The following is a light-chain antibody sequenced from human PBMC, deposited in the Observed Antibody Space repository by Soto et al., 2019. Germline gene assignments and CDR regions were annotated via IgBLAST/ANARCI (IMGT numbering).Light chain of an antibody. V-gene: IGKV3-11*01. CDR1: QSVSSSD. CDR2: DAS. Sequence: EFVLTQSPGTLSLSPGERATLSCRASQSVSSSDLAWYQQKPGQAPRLLIYDASNRATGIPARFSGSGSGTDFTLTISSLEPEDFAVYYCQQRSNWPPITFGQGTRLEIK. J-gene: IGKJ5*01. CDR3: QQRSNWPPIT.